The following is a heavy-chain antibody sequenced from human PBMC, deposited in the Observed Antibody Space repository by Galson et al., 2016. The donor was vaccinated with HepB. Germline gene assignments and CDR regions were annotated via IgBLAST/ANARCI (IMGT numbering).Heavy chain of an antibody. J-gene: IGHJ4*02. V-gene: IGHV3-30-3*01. D-gene: IGHD3-22*01. CDR2: ISYDGSNK. CDR1: GFTFDTSW. CDR3: ARDINLYDSSGYYYDPSRNADY. Sequence: SLRLSCAASGFTFDTSWMHWVRQAPGKGLEWVAVISYDGSNKYYTDSVKGRFTISRDNSKNTLYLQMNSLSAEDTAVYYCARDINLYDSSGYYYDPSRNADYWGQGTLVTVSS.